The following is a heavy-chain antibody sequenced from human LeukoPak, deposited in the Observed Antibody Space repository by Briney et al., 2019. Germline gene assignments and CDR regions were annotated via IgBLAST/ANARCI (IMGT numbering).Heavy chain of an antibody. V-gene: IGHV4-38-2*01. CDR1: GYSISSGYY. CDR3: ASSLYYYDSSGFNFDY. CDR2: IYHSGST. Sequence: PSETLSLTWAVSGYSISSGYYWGWIRQPPGKGLEWIGSIYHSGSTYYNPSLKSRVTISVDTSKNQFSLKLSSVTAADTAVYYCASSLYYYDSSGFNFDYWGQGTLVTVSS. D-gene: IGHD3-22*01. J-gene: IGHJ4*02.